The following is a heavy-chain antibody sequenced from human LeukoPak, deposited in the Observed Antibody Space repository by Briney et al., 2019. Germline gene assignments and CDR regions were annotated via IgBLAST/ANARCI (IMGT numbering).Heavy chain of an antibody. CDR2: INHSGST. J-gene: IGHJ4*02. D-gene: IGHD3-22*01. CDR3: ARRVTYYYDSSGYSPRRPFDY. V-gene: IGHV4-34*01. Sequence: SETLSLTCAVYGGSFSGYYWSWIRQPPGKGLEWIGKINHSGSTNYNPSLKSRVTISVDTSKNQFSLKLSSVTAADTAVYYCARRVTYYYDSSGYSPRRPFDYWGQGTLVTVSS. CDR1: GGSFSGYY.